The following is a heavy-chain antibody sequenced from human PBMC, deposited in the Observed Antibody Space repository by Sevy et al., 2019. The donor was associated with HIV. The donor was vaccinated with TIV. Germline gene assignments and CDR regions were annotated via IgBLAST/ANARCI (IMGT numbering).Heavy chain of an antibody. D-gene: IGHD5-12*01. CDR2: IDGDGIST. CDR1: GFTFSKYW. J-gene: IGHJ4*02. CDR3: ATLGFAGYPPNL. Sequence: GGSLRLSCAASGFTFSKYWMHWVRQAPGKGLVWVSRIDGDGISTNYADSVKGRFTISRDNAKNRLYLQMHSLRPEDTAVYYCATLGFAGYPPNLWGQGTLVTVSS. V-gene: IGHV3-74*01.